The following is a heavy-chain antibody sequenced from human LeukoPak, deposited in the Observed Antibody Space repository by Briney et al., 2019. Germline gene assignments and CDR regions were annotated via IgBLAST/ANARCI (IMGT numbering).Heavy chain of an antibody. CDR2: INPSGGST. CDR1: GYTFTGYY. V-gene: IGHV1-46*01. J-gene: IGHJ4*02. CDR3: ARAVNTPIYYFEY. D-gene: IGHD1/OR15-1a*01. Sequence: ASVKVSCKASGYTFTGYYMHWVRQAPGQGLEWMGIINPSGGSTSYAQKLQGRITLSRDTSTSTVYMELSSLRSDDTAVYYCARAVNTPIYYFEYWGQGALVTVSS.